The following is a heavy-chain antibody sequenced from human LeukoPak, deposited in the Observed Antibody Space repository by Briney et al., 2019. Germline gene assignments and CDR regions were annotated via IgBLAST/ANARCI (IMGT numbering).Heavy chain of an antibody. Sequence: ASVKVSCKASGYTFTSYDISWVRQATGQGLEWMGWMNPNSGNTGYAQKFQGRVTMTRNTSISTAYMELSSLRSEDTAVYYCARKLAAAGRRAWFDPWGQGTLVTVSS. J-gene: IGHJ5*02. V-gene: IGHV1-8*01. CDR1: GYTFTSYD. D-gene: IGHD6-13*01. CDR3: ARKLAAAGRRAWFDP. CDR2: MNPNSGNT.